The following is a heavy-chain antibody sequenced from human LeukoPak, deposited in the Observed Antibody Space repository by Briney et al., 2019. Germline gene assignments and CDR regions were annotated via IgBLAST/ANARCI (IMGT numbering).Heavy chain of an antibody. CDR2: INPSGSGT. V-gene: IGHV1-46*01. CDR1: GYTFTNYY. Sequence: ASVRVSFKASGYTFTNYYMHWVRQAPGQGLEWVGIINPSGSGTSYAQNFQGRVTMTRDTSTSTVYMELSSLRSEDTAVYYCARAPGGKYYGYGMDVWRQGTTVTVSS. J-gene: IGHJ6*02. CDR3: ARAPGGKYYGYGMDV. D-gene: IGHD1-26*01.